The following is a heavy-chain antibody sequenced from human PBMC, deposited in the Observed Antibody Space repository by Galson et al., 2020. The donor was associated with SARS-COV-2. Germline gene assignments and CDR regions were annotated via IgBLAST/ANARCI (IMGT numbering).Heavy chain of an antibody. V-gene: IGHV4-39*01. CDR1: GGSISSRSYY. CDR2: VSYSGST. CDR3: ARRGEMVAWFY. D-gene: IGHD3-3*01. Sequence: SETLSLTCTVSGGSISSRSYYWGWIRQPPGEGLEWIGSVSYSGSTSYNPSLNSRVTLSVDTSKNQFSLKLNSVTAADTAVYYCARRGEMVAWFYGGQGALVTVSS. J-gene: IGHJ4*02.